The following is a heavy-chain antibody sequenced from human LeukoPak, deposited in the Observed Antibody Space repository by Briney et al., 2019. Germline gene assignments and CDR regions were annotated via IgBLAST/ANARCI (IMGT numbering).Heavy chain of an antibody. CDR3: AKGSRPGSSYGYLES. Sequence: XAXXXGLEGVXGISWNSGFIESADSVKCRFTISRDNAKNPLYLQMNSLRHEDTAFYYCAKGSRPGSSYGYLESWGQGTLVTVSS. J-gene: IGHJ5*01. D-gene: IGHD5-18*01. V-gene: IGHV3-9*01. CDR2: ISWNSGFI.